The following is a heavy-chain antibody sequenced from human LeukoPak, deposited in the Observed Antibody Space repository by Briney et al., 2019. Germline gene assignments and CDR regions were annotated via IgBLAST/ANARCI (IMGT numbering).Heavy chain of an antibody. V-gene: IGHV3-23*01. D-gene: IGHD4-23*01. CDR1: GFTFSSYW. Sequence: PGGSLRLSCAASGFTFSSYWMHWVRQAPGKGLVWVSGISGGGSRTYYADSVKGRFTISRDNSKSTLYLQMNSLRAEDTAVYYCAKGWTGVSGGKGGFFDYWGQGTLVTVSS. CDR3: AKGWTGVSGGKGGFFDY. J-gene: IGHJ4*02. CDR2: ISGGGSRT.